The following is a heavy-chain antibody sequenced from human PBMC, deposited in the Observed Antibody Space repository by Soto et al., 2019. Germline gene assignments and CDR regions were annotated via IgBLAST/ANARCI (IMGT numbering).Heavy chain of an antibody. J-gene: IGHJ6*03. Sequence: PGESLKISCKGSGYSFTSYWIGWVRQMPGKGLEWMGIIYPGDSDTRYSPSFQGQVTISADKSISTAYLQWSSLKASDTAMYYCARLAGDPGDYYYYYMDVWGKGTTVTSP. D-gene: IGHD3-10*01. CDR1: GYSFTSYW. CDR3: ARLAGDPGDYYYYYMDV. V-gene: IGHV5-51*01. CDR2: IYPGDSDT.